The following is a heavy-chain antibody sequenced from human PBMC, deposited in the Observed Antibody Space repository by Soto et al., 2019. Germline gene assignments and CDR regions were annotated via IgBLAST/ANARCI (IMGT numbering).Heavy chain of an antibody. CDR1: GFTVSSNY. Sequence: PGGSLRLSCAASGFTVSSNYMSWVRQARGKGLEWVSVIYSSGSTYYADSVKCRFTISRDNSKRTLYLQMNSLRAEDTAVYYCAKEGTAMPFYGMDVWGQGTTVTVSS. J-gene: IGHJ6*02. V-gene: IGHV3-53*01. CDR2: IYSSGST. CDR3: AKEGTAMPFYGMDV. D-gene: IGHD5-18*01.